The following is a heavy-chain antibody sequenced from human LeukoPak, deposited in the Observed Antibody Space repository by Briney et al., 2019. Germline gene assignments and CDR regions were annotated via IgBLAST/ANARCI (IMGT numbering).Heavy chain of an antibody. CDR2: ISWNSGSI. J-gene: IGHJ4*02. Sequence: GGSLRLFCAASGFTFDDYAMHWVRQAPGKGLEWVSGISWNSGSIGYADSVKGRFTISRDNAKNSLYLQMNSLRAEDTALYYCAKDFYYDSSKGNYFDYWGQGTLVTVSS. V-gene: IGHV3-9*01. CDR1: GFTFDDYA. CDR3: AKDFYYDSSKGNYFDY. D-gene: IGHD3-22*01.